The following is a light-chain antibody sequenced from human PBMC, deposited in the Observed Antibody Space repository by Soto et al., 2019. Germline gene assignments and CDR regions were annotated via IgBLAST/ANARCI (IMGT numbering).Light chain of an antibody. CDR2: LGS. CDR1: EILLHSNDYNY. V-gene: IGKV2-28*01. CDR3: MKALQIPPT. J-gene: IGKJ5*01. Sequence: DVVITHAPLYLHLTPLEQAYLSFMSSEILLHSNDYNYLDWYLQKPGQSPQLLIYLGSNRASGVPDRFSGSGSGTDFTLEISRVEAEDVGVYYCMKALQIPPTFGKGQRREIK.